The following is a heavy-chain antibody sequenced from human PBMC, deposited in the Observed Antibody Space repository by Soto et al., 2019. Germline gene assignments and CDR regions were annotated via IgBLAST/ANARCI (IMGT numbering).Heavy chain of an antibody. D-gene: IGHD1-1*01. CDR3: ARGIRRGRVGTWSNP. Sequence: PSETLSLTCAVYGGPFSGYYWSWIRQPPGKGLEWIGEHNPSGSTNYNPSLKSRVTVSVDTSKTQFSLKLTSVTAAVTAVYYCARGIRRGRVGTWSNPWGQGTLVTVSS. CDR2: HNPSGST. J-gene: IGHJ5*02. V-gene: IGHV4-34*01. CDR1: GGPFSGYY.